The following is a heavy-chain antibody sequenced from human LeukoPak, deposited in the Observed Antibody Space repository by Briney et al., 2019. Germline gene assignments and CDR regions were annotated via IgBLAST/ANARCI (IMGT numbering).Heavy chain of an antibody. J-gene: IGHJ4*02. V-gene: IGHV3-30*18. CDR1: GFTVSSYG. Sequence: PGGSLRLSCAASGFTVSSYGMHWVRQAPGKGLEWVAVIAYDGNIKYYADSVKGRFTISRDSSKSTLYLQMDSLRVEDTAVYYCAKESKTGYSTSSYFDYWGQGTLVTVSS. D-gene: IGHD6-13*01. CDR3: AKESKTGYSTSSYFDY. CDR2: IAYDGNIK.